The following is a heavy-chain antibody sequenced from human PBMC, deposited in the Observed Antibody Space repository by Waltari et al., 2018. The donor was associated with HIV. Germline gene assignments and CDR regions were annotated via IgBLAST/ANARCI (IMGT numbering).Heavy chain of an antibody. CDR2: VIPMSGTA. CDR3: ASARETMGVDFDF. J-gene: IGHJ4*02. CDR1: GGSFTSYS. V-gene: IGHV1-69*08. D-gene: IGHD3-10*01. Sequence: QVQLVQSGAEVRTPGSSVKVSCKASGGSFTSYSIHWVRQAPGQGLEWMGRVIPMSGTAMKAQKFQARVTISADKSTTTAYMELTSLRTEDTAVYYWASARETMGVDFDFWGQGTLVTVSS.